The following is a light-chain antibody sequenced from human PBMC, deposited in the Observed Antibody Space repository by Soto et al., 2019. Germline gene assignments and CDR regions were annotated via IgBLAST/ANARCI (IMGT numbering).Light chain of an antibody. CDR1: QDITYW. Sequence: DIQMTQSPSSVSASVGDRVTITCRASQDITYWLAWYQQTPGTVPKVLIYDASSLQGGVPSRFRGNGAGTDFSLSISSLPPEDSATYYSQQAHSFPLTFGGGTKVEIK. CDR3: QQAHSFPLT. CDR2: DAS. V-gene: IGKV1D-12*01. J-gene: IGKJ4*01.